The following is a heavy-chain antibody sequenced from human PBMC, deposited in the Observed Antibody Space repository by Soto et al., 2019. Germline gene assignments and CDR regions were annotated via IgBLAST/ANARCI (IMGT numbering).Heavy chain of an antibody. CDR3: ARGKGMEENYYYYGMDI. Sequence: GASVKVSCKASGYTLSTYAIHWVRQAPGQSLEWMGWLNGGTGQTRYSQRFQDRVTITRATSASTAYMEVSSLRPEDTAVYYCARGKGMEENYYYYGMDIWGQGTTVTVSS. D-gene: IGHD1-1*01. J-gene: IGHJ6*02. V-gene: IGHV1-3*01. CDR2: LNGGTGQT. CDR1: GYTLSTYA.